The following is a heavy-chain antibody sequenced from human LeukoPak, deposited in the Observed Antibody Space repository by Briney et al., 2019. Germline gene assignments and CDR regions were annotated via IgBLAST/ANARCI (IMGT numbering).Heavy chain of an antibody. CDR1: GGSISSGGYS. D-gene: IGHD3-10*01. CDR3: ARVVASNYYGSGSYYIDY. CDR2: IYHSGST. V-gene: IGHV4-30-2*01. J-gene: IGHJ4*02. Sequence: SETLSLTCAVSGGSISSGGYSWSWIRQPPGKGLEWIGYIYHSGSTYYNPSLKSRVTISVDRSKNQFSLKLSSVTAADTAVYYCARVVASNYYGSGSYYIDYWAREPWSPSPQ.